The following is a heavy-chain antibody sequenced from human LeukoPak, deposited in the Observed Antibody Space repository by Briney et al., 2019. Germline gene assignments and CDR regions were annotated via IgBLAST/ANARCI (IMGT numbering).Heavy chain of an antibody. CDR1: GFTFSSYS. V-gene: IGHV3-21*04. Sequence: PGGSLRLSCAASGFTFSSYSMNWVRQAPGKGLEWVSSISSSSSYIYYADSVKGRFTISRDNAKNSLYLQMNSLRSEDTAVYYCATSTVTPYYFDYWGQGTLVTVSS. J-gene: IGHJ4*02. CDR3: ATSTVTPYYFDY. CDR2: ISSSSSYI. D-gene: IGHD4-17*01.